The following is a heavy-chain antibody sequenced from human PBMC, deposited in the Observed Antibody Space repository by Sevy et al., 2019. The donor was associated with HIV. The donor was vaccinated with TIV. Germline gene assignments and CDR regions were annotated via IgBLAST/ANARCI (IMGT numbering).Heavy chain of an antibody. CDR3: ARSIAAIGPDY. J-gene: IGHJ4*02. D-gene: IGHD6-13*01. CDR2: IKQDGSMN. Sequence: GGSLRLSCAGSGFTFSSYWMTWVRQAPGTGLEWVANIKQDGSMNYYVNSVKGRFTISRDNAKNSVYLQMNSLRAEDTAIYYCARSIAAIGPDYWGQGTLVTVSS. V-gene: IGHV3-7*01. CDR1: GFTFSSYW.